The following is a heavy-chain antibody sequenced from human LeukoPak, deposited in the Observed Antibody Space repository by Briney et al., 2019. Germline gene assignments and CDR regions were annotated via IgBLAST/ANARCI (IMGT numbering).Heavy chain of an antibody. D-gene: IGHD3-22*01. CDR1: GYTFTDYY. CDR3: AREYYDGSGRKYAFDI. V-gene: IGHV1-2*02. Sequence: ASVKVSCKTSGYTFTDYYMHWVRQAPGQGLEWMASIDPDSGGTNYAQKFQGRVTVTRDTSTSSAYMELSRLRFDDTAVYYCAREYYDGSGRKYAFDIWSQGTMVTVSS. J-gene: IGHJ3*02. CDR2: IDPDSGGT.